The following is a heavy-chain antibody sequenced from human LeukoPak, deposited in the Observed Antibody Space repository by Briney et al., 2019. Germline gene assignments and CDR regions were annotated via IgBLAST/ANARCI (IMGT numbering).Heavy chain of an antibody. CDR2: ISYDGSNK. Sequence: GGSLRLSCAASGFTFSTYGMHWVRQAPGKGLEWVAVISYDGSNKYYADSVKGRFTISRDNSKNTLYLEMNTLRAEDTAVYYCARGYFSSSGRGMDVWGQGTTVTVSS. CDR3: ARGYFSSSGRGMDV. V-gene: IGHV3-30*03. CDR1: GFTFSTYG. J-gene: IGHJ6*02. D-gene: IGHD6-13*01.